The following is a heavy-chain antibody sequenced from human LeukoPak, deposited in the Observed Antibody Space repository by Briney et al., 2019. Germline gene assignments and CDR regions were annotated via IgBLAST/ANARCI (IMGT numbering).Heavy chain of an antibody. V-gene: IGHV1-69*05. D-gene: IGHD2-15*01. Sequence: ASVKVSCKASGGTFSSYAISWVRQAPGQGLEWMGGIIPIFGTANYAQKFQGRVTITTDESTSTAYMELSSLRSEDTAVYYCARGAPVCSGGSCPHNWFDPWGQGTLVTVYS. CDR2: IIPIFGTA. J-gene: IGHJ5*02. CDR3: ARGAPVCSGGSCPHNWFDP. CDR1: GGTFSSYA.